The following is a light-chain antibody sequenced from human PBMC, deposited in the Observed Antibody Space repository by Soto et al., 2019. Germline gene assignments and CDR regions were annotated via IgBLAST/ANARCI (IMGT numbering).Light chain of an antibody. CDR2: DVS. CDR3: SSYATSILEV. CDR1: SSNIGAGYD. J-gene: IGLJ1*01. Sequence: QSVLTQPPSVSGAPGQRVTISCTGSSSNIGAGYDVHWFQHLPGTAPKLMIYDVSNRPSGVSDRFSGSKSGNTASLTIFGLQAEDEADYYCSSYATSILEVFGTGTKVTVL. V-gene: IGLV1-40*01.